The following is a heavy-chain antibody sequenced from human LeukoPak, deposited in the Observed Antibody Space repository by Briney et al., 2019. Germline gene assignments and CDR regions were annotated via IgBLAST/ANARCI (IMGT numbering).Heavy chain of an antibody. V-gene: IGHV1-2*02. CDR3: ARDREPSHDAFHI. CDR2: INPNSGGT. D-gene: IGHD1-26*01. J-gene: IGHJ3*02. Sequence: ASVKVSCKASGYTFTGYYMHWVRQAPGQGLEWMGWINPNSGGTNYAQKFQGRVTMTRDTSISTAYMELSRLRSDDTAVYYCARDREPSHDAFHIWGQGTMVTVSS. CDR1: GYTFTGYY.